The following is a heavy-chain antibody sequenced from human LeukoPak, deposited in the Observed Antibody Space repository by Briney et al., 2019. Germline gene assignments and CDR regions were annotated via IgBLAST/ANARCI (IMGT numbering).Heavy chain of an antibody. Sequence: GGSLRLSCAASGFTFSSYAMSWVRQAPGKGLEWVSAISGCGGSTYYADSVKGRFTISRDNSKNTLYLQMNSLRAEDTAVYYCAKDQVADPSYYYYGMDVWGQGTTVTVSS. V-gene: IGHV3-23*01. D-gene: IGHD2-15*01. J-gene: IGHJ6*02. CDR3: AKDQVADPSYYYYGMDV. CDR2: ISGCGGST. CDR1: GFTFSSYA.